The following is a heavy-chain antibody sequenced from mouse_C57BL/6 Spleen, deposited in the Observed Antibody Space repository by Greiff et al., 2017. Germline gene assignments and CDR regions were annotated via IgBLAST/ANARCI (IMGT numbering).Heavy chain of an antibody. J-gene: IGHJ2*01. V-gene: IGHV1-64*01. CDR1: GYTFTSYW. CDR2: IHPNSGST. CDR3: ARSGGEYFDY. D-gene: IGHD3-1*01. Sequence: QLQQPGAELVKPGASVKLSCKASGYTFTSYWMHWVKQRPGQGIEWIGMIHPNSGSTNYNEKFKSKATLTVDKSSSTAYMQLSSLTSEDSAVYYCARSGGEYFDYWGQGTTLTVSS.